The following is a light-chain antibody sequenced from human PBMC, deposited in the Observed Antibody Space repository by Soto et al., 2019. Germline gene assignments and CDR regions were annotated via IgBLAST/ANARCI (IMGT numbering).Light chain of an antibody. Sequence: QSALTQPASVSGSPGQSITISCTGTSSDVGGYNYVSWYQQHPGKAPKLMIYEVTKRPSGVSDRFSGSKSANTASLTISGLQAEDEADYYCCSFAGRYIYVFGTGTKLTVL. CDR2: EVT. CDR1: SSDVGGYNY. CDR3: CSFAGRYIYV. V-gene: IGLV2-11*01. J-gene: IGLJ1*01.